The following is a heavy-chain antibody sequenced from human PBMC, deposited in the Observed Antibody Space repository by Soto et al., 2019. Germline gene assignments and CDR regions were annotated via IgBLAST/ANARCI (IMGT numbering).Heavy chain of an antibody. CDR3: ARAYYDFWTSYHYGMDV. D-gene: IGHD3-3*01. CDR2: IYQSGST. V-gene: IGHV4-30-2*01. Sequence: QLQLQESGSGLVKPSQTLSLTCAVSVVSISSDGYSWSWIRQPPGKGLEWIGFIYQSGSTYYNPSLKSRGTMSVDRSKNQFSLKLTSVTAADTAVYYCARAYYDFWTSYHYGMDVWGQGTTVTVSS. J-gene: IGHJ6*02. CDR1: VVSISSDGYS.